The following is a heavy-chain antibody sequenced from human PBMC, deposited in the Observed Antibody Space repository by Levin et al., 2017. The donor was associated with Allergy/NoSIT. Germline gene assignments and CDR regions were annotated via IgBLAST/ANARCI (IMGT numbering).Heavy chain of an antibody. CDR3: ARRPPSERWVYFDY. J-gene: IGHJ4*02. Sequence: ASVKVSCKASGYTFSDYYIYWVRQAPGQGLEWMGWINSNSGGTNYAQKFQGRVTMTRDTSISTAYMELSRLRSDDTAVYYCARRPPSERWVYFDYWGQGTLITVSS. CDR1: GYTFSDYY. CDR2: INSNSGGT. D-gene: IGHD5-24*01. V-gene: IGHV1-2*02.